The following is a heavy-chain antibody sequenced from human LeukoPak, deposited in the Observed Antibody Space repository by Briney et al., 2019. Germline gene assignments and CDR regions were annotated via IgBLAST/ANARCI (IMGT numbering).Heavy chain of an antibody. Sequence: GGSLRLSCAASGFTFSSYGMSWVRQAPGKGLEWVSAISDSGGRTFYADSVKGRFTISRDSSKNTLFLQMNRLRPEDAAVYYCAKAPVTTCRGAYCYPFDYWGQGTLVTVSS. CDR1: GFTFSSYG. CDR2: ISDSGGRT. J-gene: IGHJ4*02. D-gene: IGHD2-21*01. V-gene: IGHV3-23*01. CDR3: AKAPVTTCRGAYCYPFDY.